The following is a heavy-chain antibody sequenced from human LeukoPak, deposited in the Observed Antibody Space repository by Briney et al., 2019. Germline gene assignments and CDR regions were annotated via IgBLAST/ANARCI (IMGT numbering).Heavy chain of an antibody. D-gene: IGHD5-18*01. Sequence: ASVKVSCKASGFTFTNYGISWVRQATGQGLEWMGWMNPNSGNTGYAQKFQGRVTITADESTSTAYMELSSLRSEDTAVYYCARESGPPRGYSYGLFDYWGQGTLVTVSS. V-gene: IGHV1-8*03. CDR1: GFTFTNYG. CDR3: ARESGPPRGYSYGLFDY. J-gene: IGHJ4*02. CDR2: MNPNSGNT.